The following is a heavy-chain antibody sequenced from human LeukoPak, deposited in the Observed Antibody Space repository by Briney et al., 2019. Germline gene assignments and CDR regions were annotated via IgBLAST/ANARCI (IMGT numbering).Heavy chain of an antibody. V-gene: IGHV3-48*01. J-gene: IGHJ4*02. D-gene: IGHD2-15*01. CDR3: AREDPGRIAADC. CDR1: GFTFSGYS. Sequence: GSLLLSCAASGFTFSGYSMNWVRQAPGKGLEWVSYISSRSDAIYYADSVKGRFTISRDNAKNSLFLQMNSLRAEDTAIYYCAREDPGRIAADCWGQGTLVTVSS. CDR2: ISSRSDAI.